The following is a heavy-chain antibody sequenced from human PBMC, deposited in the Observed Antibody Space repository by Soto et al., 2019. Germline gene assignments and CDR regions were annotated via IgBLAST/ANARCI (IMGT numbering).Heavy chain of an antibody. Sequence: SETLSLTCTVSGGSVSSGSYYWSWIRQPPGKGLEWIGYTYYSGSTNYNPSLKSRVTISVDTSKNQFSLKLSSVTAADTAVYYCARGGGSGAFDIWGQGTMVTVSS. D-gene: IGHD3-10*01. CDR2: TYYSGST. CDR3: ARGGGSGAFDI. J-gene: IGHJ3*02. CDR1: GGSVSSGSYY. V-gene: IGHV4-61*01.